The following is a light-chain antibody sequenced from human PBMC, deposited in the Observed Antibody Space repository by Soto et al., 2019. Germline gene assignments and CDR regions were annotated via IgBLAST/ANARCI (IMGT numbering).Light chain of an antibody. Sequence: QSALTQPPSASGSPGQSVTISCTGTSSDVGGYNYVSWYQQHPGAAPKLRLYEVVKRHSGVPDRFSGSKYGNTAYLTVSGLQAEDESDYYCRSYGGDNNVVFGGGTQLTVL. J-gene: IGLJ2*01. V-gene: IGLV2-8*01. CDR2: EVV. CDR1: SSDVGGYNY. CDR3: RSYGGDNNVV.